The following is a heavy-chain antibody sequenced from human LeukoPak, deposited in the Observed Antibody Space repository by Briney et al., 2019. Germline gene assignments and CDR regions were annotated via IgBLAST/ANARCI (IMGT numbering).Heavy chain of an antibody. CDR1: GYSISSGYY. D-gene: IGHD6-13*01. CDR3: ARHTPRGSSLVYFDY. Sequence: SETLSLTCAVSGYSISSGYYWGWIRQPPGKGLEWIGSIYHSGSTYYNPSLKSRVTISVDTSKNQFSLKLSSVTAADTAVYYCARHTPRGSSLVYFDYWGQGTPVTVSS. J-gene: IGHJ4*02. CDR2: IYHSGST. V-gene: IGHV4-38-2*01.